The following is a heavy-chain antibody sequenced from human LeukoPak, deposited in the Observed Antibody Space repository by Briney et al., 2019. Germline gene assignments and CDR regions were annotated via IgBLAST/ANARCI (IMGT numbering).Heavy chain of an antibody. J-gene: IGHJ4*02. Sequence: GASVKVSCKASGYTFTGYYMHWVRQAPGQGLEWMGWINPNSGGTNYAQKFQGRVTMTRDTSISTAYMELSRLRSDDTAVYYCARDPPPGLCRRTRLYGDYRGQGTLVTVSS. D-gene: IGHD2-2*03. CDR1: GYTFTGYY. CDR2: INPNSGGT. CDR3: ARDPPPGLCRRTRLYGDY. V-gene: IGHV1-2*02.